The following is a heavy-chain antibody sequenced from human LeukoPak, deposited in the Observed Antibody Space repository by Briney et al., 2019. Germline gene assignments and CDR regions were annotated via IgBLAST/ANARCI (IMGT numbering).Heavy chain of an antibody. Sequence: SQTLSLTCAVSGGSVSSGGYSWSWIRQPPGKGLEWIGYIYDSGSTYYNPSLKSRVTISLDRSKNQFSLKLSSVTAADTAVYYCARGVFHFDYWGQGTLVTVSS. CDR3: ARGVFHFDY. V-gene: IGHV4-30-2*01. J-gene: IGHJ4*02. CDR2: IYDSGST. CDR1: GGSVSSGGYS. D-gene: IGHD2-21*01.